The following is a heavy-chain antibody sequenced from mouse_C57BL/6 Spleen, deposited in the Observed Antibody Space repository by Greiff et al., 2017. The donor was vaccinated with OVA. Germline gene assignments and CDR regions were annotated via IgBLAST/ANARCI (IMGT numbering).Heavy chain of an antibody. Sequence: EVQVVESGGGLVKPGGSLKLSCAASGFTFSDSGMHWVRQAPEKGLEWVAYISSGSSTIYYAAPVKGRFTISRDNAKNTLFLQMTSLRSEDTAMYYCARRGYYDAMDYWGQGTSVTVSS. CDR3: ARRGYYDAMDY. D-gene: IGHD2-2*01. CDR1: GFTFSDSG. V-gene: IGHV5-17*01. CDR2: ISSGSSTI. J-gene: IGHJ4*01.